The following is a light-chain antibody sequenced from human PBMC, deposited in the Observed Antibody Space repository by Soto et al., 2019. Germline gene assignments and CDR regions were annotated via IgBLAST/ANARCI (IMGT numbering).Light chain of an antibody. CDR2: EVS. CDR1: SSDVGGYNY. Sequence: QSALTQPASVSGSPGQSITISCTGTSSDVGGYNYVSWYQQHPGKATQLMIYEVSNRPSGVSNRFSGSKSGNTASLTIAGLHAEDEDDYYCSSYTSSSTYVFGTGTKVTVL. CDR3: SSYTSSSTYV. V-gene: IGLV2-14*01. J-gene: IGLJ1*01.